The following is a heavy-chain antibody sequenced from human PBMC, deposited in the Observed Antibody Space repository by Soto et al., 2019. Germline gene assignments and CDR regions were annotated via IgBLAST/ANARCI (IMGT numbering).Heavy chain of an antibody. CDR1: GFIFSDHY. D-gene: IGHD2-8*01. CDR3: ACRMASIGPGMDV. CDR2: SRNKANSYTT. J-gene: IGHJ6*02. V-gene: IGHV3-72*01. Sequence: EVPLVESGGGLVQPGGSLRLSCAASGFIFSDHYMDWVRQATGKGLEWVGRSRNKANSYTTEYAASVKGRFTISRDDSKNSLYVQMNCLKTEDTAVYYCACRMASIGPGMDVWGHGTSVTVSS.